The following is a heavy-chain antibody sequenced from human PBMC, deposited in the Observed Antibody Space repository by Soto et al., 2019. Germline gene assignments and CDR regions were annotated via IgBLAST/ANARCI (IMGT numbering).Heavy chain of an antibody. CDR3: ARRMAATTPRAYGMDV. V-gene: IGHV5-51*01. D-gene: IGHD4-17*01. CDR1: VCNLTSYW. Sequence: ISCKGPVCNLTSYWSVWRRQMNEKGLGWLGIIYPGDSDTRYSPSFQGQVTISADKSISTAYLQWSSLKASDTAMYYCARRMAATTPRAYGMDVWGQGTTVTVSS. CDR2: IYPGDSDT. J-gene: IGHJ6*02.